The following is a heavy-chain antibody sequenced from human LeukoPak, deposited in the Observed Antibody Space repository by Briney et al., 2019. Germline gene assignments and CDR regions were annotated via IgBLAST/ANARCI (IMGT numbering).Heavy chain of an antibody. CDR1: GFTFSGYS. Sequence: GGSLRLSCAASGFTFSGYSMNWVRQAPGKGLEWVGRIKSKTDGGTTDYAAPVKGRFTISRDDSKNTLYLQMNSLKTEDTAVYYCTTGRGSSWYLNWFDPWGQGTLVTVSS. D-gene: IGHD6-13*01. CDR2: IKSKTDGGTT. CDR3: TTGRGSSWYLNWFDP. V-gene: IGHV3-15*01. J-gene: IGHJ5*02.